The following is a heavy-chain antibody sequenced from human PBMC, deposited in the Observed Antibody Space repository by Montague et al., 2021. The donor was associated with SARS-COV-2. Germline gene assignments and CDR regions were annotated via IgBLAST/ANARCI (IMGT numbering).Heavy chain of an antibody. D-gene: IGHD6-13*01. CDR1: GFTFTTYG. V-gene: IGHV3-30*18. Sequence: SLRLSCAVSGFTFTTYGMHWVRQAPGKGPEWVAFISYDASNTFYGDSVKGRFTISRDNSKNTLFLQMSSLRAEDTAVYYCAEGSHMYSSTYYYFDFWGQGTQVTVSS. CDR2: ISYDASNT. CDR3: AEGSHMYSSTYYYFDF. J-gene: IGHJ4*02.